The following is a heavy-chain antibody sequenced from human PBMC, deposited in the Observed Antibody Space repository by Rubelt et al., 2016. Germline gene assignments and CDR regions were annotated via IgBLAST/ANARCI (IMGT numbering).Heavy chain of an antibody. CDR1: GFTFSSYW. D-gene: IGHD3-16*01. V-gene: IGHV3-9*01. CDR2: ISWNSGSI. J-gene: IGHJ4*02. CDR3: AKDISLGEPQDGAYFDY. Sequence: SLRLSCAASGFTFSSYWMHWVRQAPGKGLEWVSGISWNSGSIGYADSVKGRFTISRDNAKNSLYLQMNSLRAEDTALYYCAKDISLGEPQDGAYFDYWGQGTLVTVSS.